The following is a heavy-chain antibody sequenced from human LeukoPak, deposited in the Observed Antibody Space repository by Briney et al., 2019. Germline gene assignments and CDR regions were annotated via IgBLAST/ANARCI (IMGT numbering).Heavy chain of an antibody. CDR1: GGSISSYY. D-gene: IGHD6-13*01. V-gene: IGHV4-4*09. J-gene: IGHJ4*01. Sequence: SETLSLTCTVSGGSISSYYWSWIRQPPGKGLEWIGYIYTSRSTNYNPSLKSRVTISVDTSKNQFSLKLSSVTAADTAVYYCARWGLYSSSWYSLNYWGQGTLVTVSS. CDR2: IYTSRST. CDR3: ARWGLYSSSWYSLNY.